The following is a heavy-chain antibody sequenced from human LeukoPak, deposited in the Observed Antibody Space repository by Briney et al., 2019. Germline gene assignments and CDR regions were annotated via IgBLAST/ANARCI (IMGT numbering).Heavy chain of an antibody. J-gene: IGHJ4*02. CDR3: AREWQGGVAAAGTRIEGDY. D-gene: IGHD6-13*01. Sequence: GGSLRLSCAASGFSVSGYWMTWVRQAPGQGLEWMAKIKQVGSVTNYVDYVKGRVTISRDNAENSLFLQMNSLRAEDTAVYYCAREWQGGVAAAGTRIEGDYWGQGTLVAVSS. CDR1: GFSVSGYW. CDR2: IKQVGSVT. V-gene: IGHV3-7*01.